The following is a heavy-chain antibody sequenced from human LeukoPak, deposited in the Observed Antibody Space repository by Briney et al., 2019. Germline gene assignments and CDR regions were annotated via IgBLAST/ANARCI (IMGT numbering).Heavy chain of an antibody. Sequence: ASVTVSCKASGYTFTSYAMNWVRQAPGQGLEWMGWINTNTGNPTYAQGFTARFVFSLDTSVSTAYLQISSLKAEDTAVYYCARGKPHRSKYCGGDCYPQYYFDYWGQGTLVTVSS. J-gene: IGHJ4*02. CDR2: INTNTGNP. V-gene: IGHV7-4-1*02. CDR1: GYTFTSYA. D-gene: IGHD2-21*02. CDR3: ARGKPHRSKYCGGDCYPQYYFDY.